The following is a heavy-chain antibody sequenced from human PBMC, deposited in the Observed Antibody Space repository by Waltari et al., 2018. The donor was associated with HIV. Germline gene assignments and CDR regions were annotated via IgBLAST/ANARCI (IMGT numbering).Heavy chain of an antibody. CDR1: GGSIRSYY. D-gene: IGHD6-13*01. CDR3: ARDPMAAAGRNYYGMDV. Sequence: QVKLQESGPGLVKPSETLSLTCSVSGGSIRSYYWSWLRQPGGKGLEWIWRIYTSGSTNYNPSLKSRVTMAVDTAKKQFALKLSSVTATDTAVYYCARDPMAAAGRNYYGMDVWGQGTTVTVSS. CDR2: IYTSGST. V-gene: IGHV4-4*07. J-gene: IGHJ6*02.